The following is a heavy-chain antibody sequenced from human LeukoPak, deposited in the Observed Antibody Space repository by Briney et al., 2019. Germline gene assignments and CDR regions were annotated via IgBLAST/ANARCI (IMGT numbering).Heavy chain of an antibody. J-gene: IGHJ6*03. D-gene: IGHD3-3*01. CDR2: IIPIFGTA. V-gene: IGHV1-69*13. CDR1: GGTFSSYA. CDR3: ATHYDFWSGYFQYYYYYMDV. Sequence: SVKVSCTASGGTFSSYAISWVRQAPGQGHEWMGGIIPIFGTANYAQKFQGRVTITADESTSTAYMELSSLRSEDTAVYYCATHYDFWSGYFQYYYYYMDVWGKGTTVTVSS.